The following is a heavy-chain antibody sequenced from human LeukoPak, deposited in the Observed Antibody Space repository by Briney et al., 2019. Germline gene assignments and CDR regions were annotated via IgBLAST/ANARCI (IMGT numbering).Heavy chain of an antibody. CDR1: GFTFSSYA. CDR2: ISYDGSNK. D-gene: IGHD1-1*01. V-gene: IGHV3-30*04. CDR3: VQLNWNDGQANGMDV. J-gene: IGHJ6*04. Sequence: GGSLRLSCAASGFTFSSYAMHWVRQAPGKGLEWVAVISYDGSNKYYADSVKGRFTISRDNSKNTLYLQMNSLRAEDTAVYYCVQLNWNDGQANGMDVWGKGTTVTVSS.